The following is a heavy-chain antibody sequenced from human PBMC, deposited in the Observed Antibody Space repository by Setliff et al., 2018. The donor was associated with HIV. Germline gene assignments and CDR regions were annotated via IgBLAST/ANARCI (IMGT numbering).Heavy chain of an antibody. CDR1: GGTFSSYA. V-gene: IGHV1-69*05. CDR3: ARDGIPASYYYDSSGKPEAYNWFDP. CDR2: IIPIFGTA. Sequence: ASVKVSCKASGGTFSSYAISWVRQAPGQGLEWMGGIIPIFGTANYAQKFKGRVTITTDESTSTAYMELSSLRSEDTAVYYCARDGIPASYYYDSSGKPEAYNWFDPWGQGTLVTVSS. J-gene: IGHJ5*02. D-gene: IGHD3-22*01.